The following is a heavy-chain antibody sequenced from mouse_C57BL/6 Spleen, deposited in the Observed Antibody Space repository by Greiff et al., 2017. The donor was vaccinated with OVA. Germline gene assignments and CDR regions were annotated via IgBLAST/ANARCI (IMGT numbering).Heavy chain of an antibody. V-gene: IGHV14-4*01. CDR1: GFNIKDDY. D-gene: IGHD1-1*01. Sequence: SGAELVRPGASVKLSCTASGFNIKDDYMHWVKQRPEQGLEWIGWIDPENGDTEYASKFQGKATITADTSSNTAYLQLSSLTSEDTAVYYCTSYGSSPFAYWGQGTLVTVSA. J-gene: IGHJ3*01. CDR2: IDPENGDT. CDR3: TSYGSSPFAY.